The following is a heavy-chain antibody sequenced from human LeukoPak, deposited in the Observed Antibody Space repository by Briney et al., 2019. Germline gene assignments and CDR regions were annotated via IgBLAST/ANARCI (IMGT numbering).Heavy chain of an antibody. V-gene: IGHV4-4*07. J-gene: IGHJ6*02. D-gene: IGHD2-15*01. CDR3: AREVVVAARSDYYYYGMDV. CDR1: GGSISSYY. CDR2: IYTSGST. Sequence: SETLSLTCTVSGGSISSYYWSWIRQPAGKGLEWIGRIYTSGSTNYNPSLKSRVTMSVDTSKNQFSLKLSSVTAADTAVYYCAREVVVAARSDYYYYGMDVWGQGTTVTVSS.